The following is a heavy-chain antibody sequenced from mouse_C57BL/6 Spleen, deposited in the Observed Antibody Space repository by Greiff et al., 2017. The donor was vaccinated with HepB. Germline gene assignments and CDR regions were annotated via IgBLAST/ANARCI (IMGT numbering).Heavy chain of an antibody. D-gene: IGHD6-1*01. CDR1: GFTFSSYA. Sequence: EVQRVESGGGLVKPGGSLKLSCAASGFTFSSYAMSWVRQTPEKRLEWVATISDGGSYTYYPANVKGRFTISRDNAKNNLYLQMSHLKSEDTAMYYCAREKTRSAGFAYWGQGTLVTVSA. CDR2: ISDGGSYT. V-gene: IGHV5-4*01. J-gene: IGHJ3*01. CDR3: AREKTRSAGFAY.